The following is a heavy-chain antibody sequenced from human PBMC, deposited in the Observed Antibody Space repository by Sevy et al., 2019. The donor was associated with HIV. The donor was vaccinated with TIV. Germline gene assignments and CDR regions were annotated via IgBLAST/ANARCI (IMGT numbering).Heavy chain of an antibody. CDR3: ARRLGSYFDILTDYLGAFDY. CDR2: IYPDDSDT. J-gene: IGHJ4*02. CDR1: GYKFSDDW. V-gene: IGHV5-51*01. Sequence: VESLKISCKASGYKFSDDWIGWVRQMPGKGLEWIGIIYPDDSDTRYSPSFQGQVTISVDKSIDTAYLQWSSLKASDTAIYFCARRLGSYFDILTDYLGAFDYWGQGTLVTVSS. D-gene: IGHD3-9*01.